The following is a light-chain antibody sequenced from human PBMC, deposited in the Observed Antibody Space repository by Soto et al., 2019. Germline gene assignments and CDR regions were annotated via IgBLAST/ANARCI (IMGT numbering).Light chain of an antibody. J-gene: IGLJ2*01. Sequence: QSVLTQPPSVSGAPGQRVTIYCTGSSSNIGANYHVHWYQQLPGTAPKLLIYGNSNRPSGVPDRFSGSKSGTSASLAITGLQAEDEADYYCQSYDSSLSGSVFGGGTQLTVL. CDR2: GNS. V-gene: IGLV1-40*01. CDR1: SSNIGANYH. CDR3: QSYDSSLSGSV.